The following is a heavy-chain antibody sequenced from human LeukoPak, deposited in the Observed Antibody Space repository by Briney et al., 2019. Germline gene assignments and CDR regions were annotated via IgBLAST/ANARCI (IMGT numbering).Heavy chain of an antibody. J-gene: IGHJ4*02. Sequence: PGGSLRLSCAASGFTFSSYALTWVRQAPGKGLEWVSSISDSGDRTHYADSVKGRFTTSRVNSQNTLLLQMGNLRTEDTAVYYCANSSLGWGQGTLVTVSS. CDR3: ANSSLG. V-gene: IGHV3-23*01. CDR1: GFTFSSYA. CDR2: ISDSGDRT.